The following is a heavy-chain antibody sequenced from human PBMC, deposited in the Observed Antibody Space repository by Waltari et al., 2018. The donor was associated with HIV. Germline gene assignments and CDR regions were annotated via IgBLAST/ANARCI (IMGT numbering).Heavy chain of an antibody. Sequence: VQLVQSGAEMRKPGASVKVSCRASCYTFSAYTISWVRQAPGQGLEWMGWISGYNGNTNYAQKFQGRVNMTTDTSTSTAHMELRSLRSDDTAVYYCARGVSIVRGVMIRGHMDVWGQGTTVTVSS. D-gene: IGHD3-10*01. V-gene: IGHV1-18*01. J-gene: IGHJ6*02. CDR2: ISGYNGNT. CDR1: CYTFSAYT. CDR3: ARGVSIVRGVMIRGHMDV.